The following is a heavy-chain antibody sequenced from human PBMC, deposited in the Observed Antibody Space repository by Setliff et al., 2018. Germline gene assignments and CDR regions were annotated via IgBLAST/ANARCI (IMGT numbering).Heavy chain of an antibody. D-gene: IGHD6-6*01. CDR3: ASCLAARRGGWFDP. Sequence: PSETLSLTCTVSGGSISSSSYYWSWIRQPPGKGLEWIGSIYYSGSTYYNPSLKSRVTISVDTSKNQFSLKLSSVTAADTAVYYCASCLAARRGGWFDPWGQGTLVTVSS. CDR1: GGSISSSSYY. CDR2: IYYSGST. J-gene: IGHJ5*02. V-gene: IGHV4-39*01.